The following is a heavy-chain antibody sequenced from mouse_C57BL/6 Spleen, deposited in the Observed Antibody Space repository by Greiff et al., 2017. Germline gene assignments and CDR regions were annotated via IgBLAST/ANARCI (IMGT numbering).Heavy chain of an antibody. CDR3: ARMEGNYAWFAY. D-gene: IGHD2-1*01. V-gene: IGHV8-8*01. CDR1: GFSLSTFGMG. Sequence: QVTLKVCGPGILQPSQTLCLTCSFSGFSLSTFGMGVGWIRQPSGKGLEWLAPIWWDDDKYYNPALKIRLTISKATSKNQIFLKIANVDTADTATYYCARMEGNYAWFAYWGQGTLVTVSA. CDR2: IWWDDDK. J-gene: IGHJ3*01.